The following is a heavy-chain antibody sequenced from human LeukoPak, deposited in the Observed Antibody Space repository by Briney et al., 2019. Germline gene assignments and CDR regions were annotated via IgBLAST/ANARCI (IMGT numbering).Heavy chain of an antibody. CDR1: GGSISSSSNY. Sequence: SETLSLTCTVSGGSISSSSNYWGWIRQPPGKGLEWIGNIYNSGSTYYNPSLKSRVTISIDTSKNQFSLRLSSVTAADTAVYYCARDGSDYYDSSGTAHYYYYGMDVWGQGTTVTVSS. CDR3: ARDGSDYYDSSGTAHYYYYGMDV. D-gene: IGHD3-22*01. J-gene: IGHJ6*02. CDR2: IYNSGST. V-gene: IGHV4-39*02.